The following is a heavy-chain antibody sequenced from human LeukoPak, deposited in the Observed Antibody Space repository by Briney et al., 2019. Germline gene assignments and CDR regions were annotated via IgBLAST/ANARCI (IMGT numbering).Heavy chain of an antibody. J-gene: IGHJ6*04. CDR2: IYYSGST. CDR1: GGSVSSGSYY. Sequence: SETLSLTCTVSGGSVSSGSYYWSWIRQPPGKGLEWIGYIYYSGSTNYNPSLKSRVTISVDTSKNQFPLKLSSVTAADTAVYYCARGDILTGYPAPYYYYYGMDVWGKGTTVTVSS. V-gene: IGHV4-61*01. CDR3: ARGDILTGYPAPYYYYYGMDV. D-gene: IGHD3-9*01.